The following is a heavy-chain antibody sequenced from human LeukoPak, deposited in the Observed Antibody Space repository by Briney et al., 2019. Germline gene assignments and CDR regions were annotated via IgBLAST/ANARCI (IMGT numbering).Heavy chain of an antibody. Sequence: GSLRLSCAASGFTFSSYSMNWVRQAPGKGLEWVSYISSSSSTIYYADSVKGRFTISRDNAKNSLYLQMNSLRAEDTAVYYCARRYQLLYYMDVWGKGTTVTVSS. CDR2: ISSSSSTI. CDR1: GFTFSSYS. D-gene: IGHD2-2*01. V-gene: IGHV3-48*01. J-gene: IGHJ6*03. CDR3: ARRYQLLYYMDV.